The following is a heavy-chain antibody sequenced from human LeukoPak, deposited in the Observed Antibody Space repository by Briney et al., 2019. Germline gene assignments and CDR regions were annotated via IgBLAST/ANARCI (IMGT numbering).Heavy chain of an antibody. J-gene: IGHJ5*02. CDR1: GYTFNIYY. CDR2: ISPKTGGT. D-gene: IGHD5-18*01. V-gene: IGHV1-2*02. CDR3: ARDTAMVGHWFDP. Sequence: ASVKVSCKASGYTFNIYYIHWVRQAPGQGLEWMGWISPKTGGTNYAQKFQGRVTMTRDTSISTAYMELTSLTSDDTAIYYCARDTAMVGHWFDPWGQGTLVTVSS.